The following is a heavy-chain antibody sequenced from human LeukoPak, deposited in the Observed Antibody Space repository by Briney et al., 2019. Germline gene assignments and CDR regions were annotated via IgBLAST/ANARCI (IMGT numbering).Heavy chain of an antibody. Sequence: SETLSLICAVYGGSFSGYYCSWIRQPPGKGLEWIGEINHSGSTNYNPSLKSRVTISVDTSKNQFSLKLSSVTAADTAVYYCARGVRGVISSPFRDYYYYMDVWGKGTTVTVSS. J-gene: IGHJ6*03. D-gene: IGHD3-10*01. CDR1: GGSFSGYY. CDR2: INHSGST. CDR3: ARGVRGVISSPFRDYYYYMDV. V-gene: IGHV4-34*01.